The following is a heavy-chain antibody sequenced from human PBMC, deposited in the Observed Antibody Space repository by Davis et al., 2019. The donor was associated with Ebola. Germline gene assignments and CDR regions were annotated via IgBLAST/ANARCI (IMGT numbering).Heavy chain of an antibody. Sequence: GESLKISCAASGFTFSSYSMNWVRQAPGKGLEWVSSISSSSSYIYYADSVKGRFTISRDNAKNSLYLQMNSMRAEDTAVYYCARDLVYCSSTSCFYNWFDPWGQGTLVTVSS. CDR2: ISSSSSYI. CDR1: GFTFSSYS. J-gene: IGHJ5*02. CDR3: ARDLVYCSSTSCFYNWFDP. V-gene: IGHV3-21*01. D-gene: IGHD2-2*01.